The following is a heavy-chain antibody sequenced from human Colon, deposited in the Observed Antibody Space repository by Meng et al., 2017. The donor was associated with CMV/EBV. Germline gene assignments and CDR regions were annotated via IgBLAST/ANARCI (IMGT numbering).Heavy chain of an antibody. V-gene: IGHV3-48*03. J-gene: IGHJ6*02. CDR2: ISSSGSTI. D-gene: IGHD3/OR15-3a*01. CDR1: GFTFSNHE. Sequence: SLKISCAASGFTFSNHEMHWVRQAPGKGLEWVAYISSSGSTIYYADSVKGRFTISRDNGKNSLYLQLNSLRAEDTAVYYCAREWRIMLFEVAPQVGYYYGMDVWGRGTTVTVSS. CDR3: AREWRIMLFEVAPQVGYYYGMDV.